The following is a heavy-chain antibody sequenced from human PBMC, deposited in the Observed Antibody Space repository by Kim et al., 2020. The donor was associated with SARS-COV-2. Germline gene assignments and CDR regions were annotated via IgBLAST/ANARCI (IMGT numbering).Heavy chain of an antibody. J-gene: IGHJ6*02. Sequence: SETLSLTCTVSGGSISSYYWSWIRQPAGKGLEWIGRIYTSGSTNYNPSLKSRVTMSVDTSKNQFSLKLSSVTAADTAVYYCARDGYYYDSSGLYYYYYYGMDVWGQGTTVTVSS. V-gene: IGHV4-4*07. CDR3: ARDGYYYDSSGLYYYYYYGMDV. CDR2: IYTSGST. D-gene: IGHD3-22*01. CDR1: GGSISSYY.